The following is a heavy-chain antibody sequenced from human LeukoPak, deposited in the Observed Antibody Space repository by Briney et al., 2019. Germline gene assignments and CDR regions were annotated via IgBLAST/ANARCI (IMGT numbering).Heavy chain of an antibody. CDR1: GGSISSSSYY. CDR2: IYYSGST. D-gene: IGHD3-22*01. J-gene: IGHJ4*02. Sequence: PSETLSLTCTVSGGSISSSSYYWGWIRQPPGKGLEWIGSIYYSGSTYYNPSLKSRVTISVDTSKNQFSLKLSSVTAADTAVYYCARVVAYYYDSSGYYYLYYFDYWGQGTLVTVSS. CDR3: ARVVAYYYDSSGYYYLYYFDY. V-gene: IGHV4-39*07.